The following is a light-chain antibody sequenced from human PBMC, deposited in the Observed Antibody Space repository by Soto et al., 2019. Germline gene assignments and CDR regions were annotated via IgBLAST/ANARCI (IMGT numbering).Light chain of an antibody. J-gene: IGLJ3*02. V-gene: IGLV8-61*01. Sequence: QTVVTQEPAFSVSPGGTVTLTCGLTSGSVSTTYYPSWYQQTPGQPPRTLIYSTSIRSSGVPARFSGSILGNKAALTITGAEAEDESDYYCVLSVSSDTWVFGGGTQLTVL. CDR1: SGSVSTTYY. CDR3: VLSVSSDTWV. CDR2: STS.